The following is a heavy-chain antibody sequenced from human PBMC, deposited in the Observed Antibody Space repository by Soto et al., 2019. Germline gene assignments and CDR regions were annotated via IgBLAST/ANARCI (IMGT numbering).Heavy chain of an antibody. J-gene: IGHJ3*02. CDR1: GFTFSSYG. V-gene: IGHV3-30*18. CDR3: AKLVGIAVAGHDAFDI. D-gene: IGHD6-19*01. Sequence: PGGSLRLSCAASGFTFSSYGMHWVRQAPGKGLEWVAVISYDGSNKYYADSVKGRFTISRDNSKNTLYLQMNSLRAEDTAVYYCAKLVGIAVAGHDAFDIWGQGTMVTVSS. CDR2: ISYDGSNK.